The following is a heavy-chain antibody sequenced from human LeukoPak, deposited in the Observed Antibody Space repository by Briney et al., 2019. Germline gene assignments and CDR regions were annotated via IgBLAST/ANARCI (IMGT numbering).Heavy chain of an antibody. CDR2: IYPGDSDT. J-gene: IGHJ6*03. V-gene: IGHV5-51*01. Sequence: GESPKISCKGSGYIFTSDWIGWVRQMPGKGVWWMGIIYPGDSDTRYSPSFQGQVTISADKAISTAYLQWSSLKASDTAMYYCARGFYGGYYYYYYMDVWGKGTTVTVSS. D-gene: IGHD4/OR15-4a*01. CDR1: GYIFTSDW. CDR3: ARGFYGGYYYYYYMDV.